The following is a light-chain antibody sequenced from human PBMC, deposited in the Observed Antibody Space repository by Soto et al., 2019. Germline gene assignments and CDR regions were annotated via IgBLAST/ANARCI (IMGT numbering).Light chain of an antibody. CDR1: QNIHNH. J-gene: IGKJ5*01. CDR2: DAI. Sequence: RAPASLSVSLGERVTLSCRASQNIHNHMSWFLQKPGQTPRLLIYDAIIRAPDVPARFSGSWSGTEFTLTISSLEPEDFAVYYCLLFSYWPPTTF. V-gene: IGKV3-15*01. CDR3: LLFSYWPPTT.